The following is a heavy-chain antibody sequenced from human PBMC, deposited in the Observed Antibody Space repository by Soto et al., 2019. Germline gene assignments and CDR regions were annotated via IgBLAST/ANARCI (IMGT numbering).Heavy chain of an antibody. CDR1: GGSVSSGSYY. Sequence: SETLSLTCPVSGGSVSSGSYYWSWIRQPPGKELEWIGTISHSGDTYYNPSLKSRVTISIDTAKNHLSLILSSVTAADTATYYCTRIYCTTTSCFINGMDVWGQGNTVTVS. J-gene: IGHJ6*02. CDR3: TRIYCTTTSCFINGMDV. CDR2: ISHSGDT. D-gene: IGHD2-2*01. V-gene: IGHV4-39*02.